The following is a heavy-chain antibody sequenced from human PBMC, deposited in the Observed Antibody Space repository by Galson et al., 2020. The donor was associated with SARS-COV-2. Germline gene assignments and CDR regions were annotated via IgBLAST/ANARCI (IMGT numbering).Heavy chain of an antibody. CDR2: IKQDGSEK. Sequence: GGSRLSCAASGFTFSSYWMSWVRQAPGKGLEWVANIKQDGSEKYYVDSVKGRFTISRDNAKNSLYLQMNSLRAEDTAVYYCAREAFHGGAAADFDYWGQGTLVTVSS. V-gene: IGHV3-7*01. J-gene: IGHJ4*02. CDR1: GFTFSSYW. CDR3: AREAFHGGAAADFDY. D-gene: IGHD6-13*01.